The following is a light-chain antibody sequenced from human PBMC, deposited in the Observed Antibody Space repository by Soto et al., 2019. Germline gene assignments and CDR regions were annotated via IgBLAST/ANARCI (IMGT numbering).Light chain of an antibody. CDR2: EVK. CDR3: SAYTVSRTYV. CDR1: SSDIGFYNY. Sequence: QSALTQPASVSGSPGQSITISCTGTSSDIGFYNYVSWYQQYPGKAPKVVIYEVKNRPSGVSNRFSGSKSGNTASLTISGLQGEDEADYYCSAYTVSRTYVFGTGTKLTVL. J-gene: IGLJ1*01. V-gene: IGLV2-14*01.